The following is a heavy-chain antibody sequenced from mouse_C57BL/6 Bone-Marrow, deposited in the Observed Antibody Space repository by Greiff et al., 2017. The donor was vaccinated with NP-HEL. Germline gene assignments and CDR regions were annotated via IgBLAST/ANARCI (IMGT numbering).Heavy chain of an antibody. J-gene: IGHJ2*01. V-gene: IGHV1-50*01. Sequence: QVQLQQSGAELVKPGASVKLSCKASGYTFTSYWMQWVKQRPGQGLEWIGEIDPSDSYTNYNQKFKGKATLTVDTSSSTAYMQLSSLTSEDSAVYYCARSWDSFDYWGQGTTLTVSS. CDR1: GYTFTSYW. CDR3: ARSWDSFDY. CDR2: IDPSDSYT.